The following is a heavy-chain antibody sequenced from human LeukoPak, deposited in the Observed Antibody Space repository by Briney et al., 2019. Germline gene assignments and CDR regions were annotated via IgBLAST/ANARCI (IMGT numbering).Heavy chain of an antibody. CDR2: IYYSGST. D-gene: IGHD3-10*01. Sequence: PSETLSLTCTVSGYSISSGYYWGWIRPPPGKGLEWIGSIYYSGSTYYNPSLKSRVTISVDTSKNQFSLKLSSVTAADTAVYYCARLGFGEFGWGQGTLVTVSS. J-gene: IGHJ4*02. CDR1: GYSISSGYY. CDR3: ARLGFGEFG. V-gene: IGHV4-38-2*02.